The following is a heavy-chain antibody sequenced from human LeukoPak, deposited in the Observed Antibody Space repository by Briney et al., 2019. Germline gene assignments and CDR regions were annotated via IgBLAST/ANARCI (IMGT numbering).Heavy chain of an antibody. V-gene: IGHV4-4*07. CDR2: IYTSGST. CDR1: GGSISSYY. Sequence: PSETLSLTCTVSGGSISSYYWGWIRQPAGKGLEWIGRIYTSGSTNYNPSLKSRVTMSVDTSKNQFSLKLSSVTAADTAVYYCARGEAVAGTIWFDPWGQGTLVTVSS. CDR3: ARGEAVAGTIWFDP. D-gene: IGHD6-19*01. J-gene: IGHJ5*02.